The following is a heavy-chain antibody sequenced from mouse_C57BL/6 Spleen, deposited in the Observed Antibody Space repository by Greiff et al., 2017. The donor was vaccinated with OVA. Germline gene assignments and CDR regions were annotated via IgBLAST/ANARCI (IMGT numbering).Heavy chain of an antibody. Sequence: QVQLQQSGPGLVQPSQSLSITCTVSGFSLTSYGVHWVRQSPGKGLEWLGVIWSGGSTDYNAAFISRLSISKDNSKSQVFFKMNSLQADDTAIYYCARHYYGSSYVWYFDVWGTGTTVTVSS. D-gene: IGHD1-1*01. CDR2: IWSGGST. V-gene: IGHV2-2*01. CDR1: GFSLTSYG. J-gene: IGHJ1*03. CDR3: ARHYYGSSYVWYFDV.